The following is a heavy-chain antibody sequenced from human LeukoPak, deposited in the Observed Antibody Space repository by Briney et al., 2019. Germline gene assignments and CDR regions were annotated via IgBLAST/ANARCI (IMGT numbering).Heavy chain of an antibody. D-gene: IGHD7-27*01. J-gene: IGHJ6*03. CDR1: GGSISGYY. V-gene: IGHV4-4*07. CDR3: ARGRRSVQRVAGVYYYYMDV. Sequence: SETLSLTCTVSGGSISGYYWRWIRQPAGKGLEWIGRIYTSGSTNYNPSLKSRVTMSVDTSKNQFSLKLSSVTAADTAVYYCARGRRSVQRVAGVYYYYMDVWGKGTTVTVSS. CDR2: IYTSGST.